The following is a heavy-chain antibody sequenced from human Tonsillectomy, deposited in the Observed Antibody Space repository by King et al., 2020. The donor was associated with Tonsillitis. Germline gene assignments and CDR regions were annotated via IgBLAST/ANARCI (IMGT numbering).Heavy chain of an antibody. Sequence: MQLQESGSGLVKPSQTLSLTCAVSGGSIRSGGYSWSWIRQPPGRGLEWIGNIHHSGSTDYKSSLQSRVTISVDRSKNQFSLKLSSVTAADTAVYDCARVAEVGWYFDLWGRGTLVTVSS. CDR2: IHHSGST. V-gene: IGHV4-30-2*01. J-gene: IGHJ2*01. CDR3: ARVAEVGWYFDL. CDR1: GGSIRSGGYS.